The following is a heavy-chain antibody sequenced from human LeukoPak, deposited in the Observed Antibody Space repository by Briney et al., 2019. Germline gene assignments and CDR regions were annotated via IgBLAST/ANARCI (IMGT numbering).Heavy chain of an antibody. V-gene: IGHV3-7*03. Sequence: GGSLRHSCAASGFSFSSYWMNWVRQAPGKGLEWVANIKQDGSEKYYVDSVKGRFTISRDNAKNSLYLQMNSLRAEDTAVYYCASGGYSFFYWGQGTLVTVSS. D-gene: IGHD5-18*01. CDR1: GFSFSSYW. CDR2: IKQDGSEK. J-gene: IGHJ4*02. CDR3: ASGGYSFFY.